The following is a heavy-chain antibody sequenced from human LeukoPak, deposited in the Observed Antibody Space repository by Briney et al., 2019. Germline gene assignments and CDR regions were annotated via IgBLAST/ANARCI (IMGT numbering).Heavy chain of an antibody. CDR3: ARGSRKTGFDY. CDR2: INPGSGT. J-gene: IGHJ4*02. V-gene: IGHV3-23*01. CDR1: GFSFSTYV. Sequence: PGGSLRLSCAASGFSFSTYVMNWVRRAPGKGLEWVSTINPGSGTYYADSVKGRFSISRDNSKSTLSLQMNSLRAEDTAVYYCARGSRKTGFDYWGQGSLVIVSS. D-gene: IGHD6-6*01.